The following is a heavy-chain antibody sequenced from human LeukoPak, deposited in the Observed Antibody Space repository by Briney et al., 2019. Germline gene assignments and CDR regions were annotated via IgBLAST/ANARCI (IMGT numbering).Heavy chain of an antibody. J-gene: IGHJ4*02. CDR2: ISYDENNK. CDR3: AKDQQQLAYLFDS. Sequence: PGGSLRLSCAASGFTFSSHGMHWLRQAPGKGLEWVAVISYDENNKYFAHSVKGRFTISRDNSKNTLYLQMNSLRAEDTAVYYCAKDQQQLAYLFDSWGQGALVTVSS. D-gene: IGHD1-1*01. V-gene: IGHV3-30*18. CDR1: GFTFSSHG.